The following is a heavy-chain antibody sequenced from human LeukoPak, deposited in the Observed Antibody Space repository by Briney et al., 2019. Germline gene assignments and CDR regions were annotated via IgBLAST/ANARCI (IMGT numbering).Heavy chain of an antibody. D-gene: IGHD3-9*01. Sequence: RPGGSLRLSCAASGFTFEDYGMSWVRQAPGKGLEWVSGINWNGGSTGYADSVKGRFTISRDNAKNSLYLQMNSLRAGDTAVYYCARWLHNVLTGYPFDPWGQGTLVTVSS. CDR3: ARWLHNVLTGYPFDP. CDR1: GFTFEDYG. V-gene: IGHV3-20*04. CDR2: INWNGGST. J-gene: IGHJ5*02.